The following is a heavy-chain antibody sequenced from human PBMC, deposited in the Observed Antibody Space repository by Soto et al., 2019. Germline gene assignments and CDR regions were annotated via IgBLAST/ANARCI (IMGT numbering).Heavy chain of an antibody. CDR3: AKGLYSSVLYAMDV. Sequence: QVQLVESGGGVVQPGRSLRLSCAASGFTFSSYGMHWVRQAPGKGLEWVAVISYDGSNKYYPATVKGRFTISRDNSKNTLYLQMNSLRAEDTAVYYCAKGLYSSVLYAMDVWGQGSTVTVSS. CDR1: GFTFSSYG. CDR2: ISYDGSNK. V-gene: IGHV3-30*18. J-gene: IGHJ6*02. D-gene: IGHD6-19*01.